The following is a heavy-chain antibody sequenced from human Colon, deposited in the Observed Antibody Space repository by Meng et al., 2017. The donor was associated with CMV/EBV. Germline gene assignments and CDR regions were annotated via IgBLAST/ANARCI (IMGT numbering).Heavy chain of an antibody. CDR1: GSSLRSSE. CDR2: ISRSGSTT. Sequence: GESLKISCAASGSSLRSSEMNWVRQAPGKGLEWVAYISRSGSTTYYAASVRGRFTISRDNDKNSLYLQMNSLRAEDTAVYYCARDVVDRMYLTFYYYAMDVWGHGTTVTVSS. V-gene: IGHV3-48*03. CDR3: ARDVVDRMYLTFYYYAMDV. D-gene: IGHD2/OR15-2a*01. J-gene: IGHJ6*02.